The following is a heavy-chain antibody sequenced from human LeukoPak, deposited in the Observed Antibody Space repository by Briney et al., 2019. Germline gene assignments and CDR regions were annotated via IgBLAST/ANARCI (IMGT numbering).Heavy chain of an antibody. J-gene: IGHJ4*02. CDR3: AKSGWGAVADN. Sequence: GGSLRLSCAASGFTFSGYSMNWVRQAPGKGLEWVSSISTSSSYIYYADSVKGRFTVSRDNAKKSLYLQMNSLRAEDTAVYYCAKSGWGAVADNWGQGTLVTVSS. V-gene: IGHV3-21*01. D-gene: IGHD6-19*01. CDR1: GFTFSGYS. CDR2: ISTSSSYI.